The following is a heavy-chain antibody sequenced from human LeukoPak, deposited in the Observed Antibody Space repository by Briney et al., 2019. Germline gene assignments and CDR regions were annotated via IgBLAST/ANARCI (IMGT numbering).Heavy chain of an antibody. Sequence: TGGSLRLSCAASGFTFSSYGMHWVRQAPGKGLEWAAFIRYDGSNKYYADSVKGRFTISRDNSKNTLYLQMNSLRAEDTAVYYCAKDSKPTYYDFWSGYYPVDYWGQGTLVTVSS. D-gene: IGHD3-3*01. CDR2: IRYDGSNK. J-gene: IGHJ4*02. CDR1: GFTFSSYG. V-gene: IGHV3-30*02. CDR3: AKDSKPTYYDFWSGYYPVDY.